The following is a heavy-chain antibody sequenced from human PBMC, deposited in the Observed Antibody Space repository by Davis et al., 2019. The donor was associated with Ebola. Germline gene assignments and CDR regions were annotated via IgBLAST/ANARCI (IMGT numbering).Heavy chain of an antibody. Sequence: PSETLSLTCAVYGGSFSGYYWSWIRQPPGKGLEWIGYIYYSGSTYYNPSLKSRVTISVDTSKNQFSLKLSSVTAADTAVYYCARKYYYGNYGMDVWGQGTTVTVSS. V-gene: IGHV4-34*09. CDR2: IYYSGST. CDR3: ARKYYYGNYGMDV. D-gene: IGHD3-10*01. J-gene: IGHJ6*02. CDR1: GGSFSGYY.